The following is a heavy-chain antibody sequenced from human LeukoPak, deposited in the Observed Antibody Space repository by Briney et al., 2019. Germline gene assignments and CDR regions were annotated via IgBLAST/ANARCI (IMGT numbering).Heavy chain of an antibody. Sequence: GGSLRLSCAASEFSVGSNYMTWVRQAPGKGLEWVSLIYSGGSTYYADSVKGRFTISRDNSKNTLYLQMNSLRAEDTAVYYCARGAGSGWYFFYIYWGQGTLVTVSS. V-gene: IGHV3-66*01. CDR2: IYSGGST. CDR3: ARGAGSGWYFFYIY. J-gene: IGHJ4*02. CDR1: EFSVGSNY. D-gene: IGHD6-19*01.